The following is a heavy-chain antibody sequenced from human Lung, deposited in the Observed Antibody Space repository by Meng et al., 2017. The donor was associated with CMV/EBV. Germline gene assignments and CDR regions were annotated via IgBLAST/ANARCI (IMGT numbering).Heavy chain of an antibody. CDR2: INVYNGRR. CDR1: GYTFTSYG. V-gene: IGHV1-18*01. D-gene: IGHD2-2*01. J-gene: IGHJ6*02. Sequence: ASVXVSCKASGYTFTSYGISWVRQAPGQGLEWMGWINVYNGRRDYAQRFKDRVTMTTDTSTSTAHMDLKSLRSDDTATYYCARERGYCSMIDCYKDGMDVWXQGTTVTVSS. CDR3: ARERGYCSMIDCYKDGMDV.